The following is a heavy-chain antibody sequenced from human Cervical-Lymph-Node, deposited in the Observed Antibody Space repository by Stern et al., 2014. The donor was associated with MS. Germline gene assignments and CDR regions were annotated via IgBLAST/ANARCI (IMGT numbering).Heavy chain of an antibody. CDR1: GGTFSTLD. D-gene: IGHD6-13*01. V-gene: IGHV1-69*01. CDR2: ITPLFGTT. J-gene: IGHJ5*01. CDR3: TRRQAGIADS. Sequence: QLVQSGAEVRPPGSSMKVSCKASGGTFSTLDISWVRQTPGQGLEWLGGITPLFGTTNYARNFQGRVTIIADESATTIYMELTNLTSEDTALYYCTRRQAGIADSWGQGTLVTVSA.